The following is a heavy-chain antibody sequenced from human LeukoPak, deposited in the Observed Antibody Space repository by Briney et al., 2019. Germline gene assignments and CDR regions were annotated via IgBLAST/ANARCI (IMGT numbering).Heavy chain of an antibody. J-gene: IGHJ4*02. CDR1: APCVSRTNAG. D-gene: IGHD6-19*01. Sequence: SQTISLASVIYAPCVSRTNAGCDWIMQTPSRGLEWPGRTYVRNTWHSDSGVSVKRRIIIHGDTSTNKFSPQLNSMTPEDTAVDYCARGGEGMTVSLFDQWGQGNPVTVSS. CDR3: ARGGEGMTVSLFDQ. CDR2: TYVRNTWHS. V-gene: IGHV6-1*01.